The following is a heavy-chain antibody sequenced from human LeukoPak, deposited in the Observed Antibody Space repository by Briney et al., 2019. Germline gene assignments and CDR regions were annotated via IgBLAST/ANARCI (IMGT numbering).Heavy chain of an antibody. CDR3: AREGLVGATNYFDY. J-gene: IGHJ4*02. D-gene: IGHD1-26*01. V-gene: IGHV3-7*01. CDR1: GFTFSSYW. CDR2: IKQDGSEK. Sequence: GGSLRLSCAASGFTFSSYWMSWVRQAPGKGLEWVANIKQDGSEKYYVDSVKGRFTISRDNAKNSLYLQMNSLRAEDTAVYYCAREGLVGATNYFDYWGQGTLVTVSS.